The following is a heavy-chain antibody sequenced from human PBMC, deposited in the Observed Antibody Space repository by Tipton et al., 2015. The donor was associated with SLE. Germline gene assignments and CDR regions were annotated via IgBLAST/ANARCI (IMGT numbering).Heavy chain of an antibody. V-gene: IGHV4-61*09. CDR3: ARGNYYGSGWHFDY. D-gene: IGHD3-10*01. CDR1: GASISSGSYY. J-gene: IGHJ4*02. CDR2: IYTSGST. Sequence: TLSLTCTVSGASISSGSYYWTWIRQPAGKGLEWIGYIYTSGSTNYNPSPKSRVTISVDTSKNQFSLKLSSVTAADTAVYYCARGNYYGSGWHFDYWGQGTLVTVSS.